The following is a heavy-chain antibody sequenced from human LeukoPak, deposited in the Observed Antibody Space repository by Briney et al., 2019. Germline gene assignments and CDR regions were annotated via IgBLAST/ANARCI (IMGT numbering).Heavy chain of an antibody. D-gene: IGHD2-15*01. V-gene: IGHV3-43*02. J-gene: IGHJ4*02. Sequence: GSLRLSCAASGFTFDDYAMHWVRQAPGKGLEWVSLISGDGGSTYYADSVKGRFTISRDNSKNSLYLQVNSLRTEDTALYYCAKDICSGGSCYFDYWGQGTLVTVSS. CDR3: AKDICSGGSCYFDY. CDR2: ISGDGGST. CDR1: GFTFDDYA.